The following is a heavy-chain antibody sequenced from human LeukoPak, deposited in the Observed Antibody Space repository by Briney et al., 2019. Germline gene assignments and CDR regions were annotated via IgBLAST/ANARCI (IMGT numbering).Heavy chain of an antibody. J-gene: IGHJ4*02. CDR1: GFTFSRHW. V-gene: IGHV3-74*01. CDR2: INSDGSST. D-gene: IGHD2-15*01. CDR3: ARDFLEDTQ. Sequence: PGGPLRLSCEASGFTFSRHWMHWVRRAPGKGLVWVSRINSDGSSTSYADSVKGRFTISRDNAKNTLYLQMNSLRAEDAAVYYCARDFLEDTQWGQGTLVTVFS.